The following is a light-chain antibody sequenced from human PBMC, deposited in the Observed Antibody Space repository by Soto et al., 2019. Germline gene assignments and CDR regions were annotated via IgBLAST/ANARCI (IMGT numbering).Light chain of an antibody. CDR2: GND. CDR1: SSNIGAGYD. CDR3: QSYDSSLSGPV. Sequence: QPVLTQPPSVSGAPGQRVTISCTGSSSNIGAGYDVHWYQQLPGAAPKLLIYGNDNRPSGVPDRFSGSKFGTSASLAITGLQAEDEAVYYCQSYDSSLSGPVFGGGTKVTVL. J-gene: IGLJ3*02. V-gene: IGLV1-40*01.